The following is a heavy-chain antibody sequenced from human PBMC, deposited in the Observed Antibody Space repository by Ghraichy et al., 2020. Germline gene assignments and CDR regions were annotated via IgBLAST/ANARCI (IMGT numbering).Heavy chain of an antibody. J-gene: IGHJ3*02. D-gene: IGHD3-22*01. V-gene: IGHV3-48*01. CDR1: GFSFSDYS. CDR3: AKIQPNFPDSSGHYRAAFDI. CDR2: ITGSSITI. Sequence: GGSLRLSCEGSGFSFSDYSMIWVRLTPRKALEWVSYITGSSITIFYTDSVKGRFTISRDNAKNSLYLQMNSLSAEDTAVYYCAKIQPNFPDSSGHYRAAFDIWGQGTMVSVSS.